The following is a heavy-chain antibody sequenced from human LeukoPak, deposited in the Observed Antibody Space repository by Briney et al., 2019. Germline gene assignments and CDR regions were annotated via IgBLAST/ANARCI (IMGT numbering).Heavy chain of an antibody. V-gene: IGHV1-3*01. CDR1: GYTFTSYA. D-gene: IGHD3-16*02. CDR2: INAGNGNT. J-gene: IGHJ4*02. CDR3: ARGRAPTYYDYVWGSYLPQPADY. Sequence: ASVKVSCKASGYTFTSYAMHWVRQAPGQRLEWMGWINAGNGNTKYSQKFQGRVTITRDTSASTAYMELSSLRSEDTAVYYCARGRAPTYYDYVWGSYLPQPADYWGQGTLVTVSS.